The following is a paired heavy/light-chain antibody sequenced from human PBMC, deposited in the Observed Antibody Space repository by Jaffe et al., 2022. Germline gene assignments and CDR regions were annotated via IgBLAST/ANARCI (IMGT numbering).Heavy chain of an antibody. V-gene: IGHV4-61*02. CDR3: ARDLYVDYYGSGSYYKINWFDP. CDR2: IYTSGST. Sequence: QVQLQESGPGLVKPSQTLSLTCTVSGGSISSGSYYWSWIRQPAGKGLEWIGRIYTSGSTNYNPSLKSRVTISVDTSKNQFSLKLSSVTAADTAVYYCARDLYVDYYGSGSYYKINWFDPWGQGTLVTVSS. D-gene: IGHD3-10*01. J-gene: IGHJ5*02. CDR1: GGSISSGSYY.
Light chain of an antibody. CDR2: GNS. V-gene: IGLV1-40*01. Sequence: QSVLTQPPSVSGAPGQRVTISCTGSSSNIGAGYDVHWYQQLPGTAPKLLIYGNSNRPSGVPDRFSGSKSGTSASLAITGLQAEDEADYYCQSYDSSLSGSDYVFGTGTKVTVL. J-gene: IGLJ1*01. CDR1: SSNIGAGYD. CDR3: QSYDSSLSGSDYV.